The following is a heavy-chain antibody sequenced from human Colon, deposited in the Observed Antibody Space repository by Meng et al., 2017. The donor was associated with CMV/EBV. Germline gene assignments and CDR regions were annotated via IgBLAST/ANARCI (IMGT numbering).Heavy chain of an antibody. J-gene: IGHJ6*02. D-gene: IGHD2-2*01. V-gene: IGHV3-74*01. CDR1: GFTFRSYW. CDR2: LKSDGSST. CDR3: AKANCSSISCYQDHYYGMDV. Sequence: GGSLRLSCAASGFTFRSYWMHWVRQAPGQGLVWVSRLKSDGSSTIYADSVKGRFTISRENAKTSLYLQMNSLRAEDTALYYCAKANCSSISCYQDHYYGMDVWGQGTTVTVSS.